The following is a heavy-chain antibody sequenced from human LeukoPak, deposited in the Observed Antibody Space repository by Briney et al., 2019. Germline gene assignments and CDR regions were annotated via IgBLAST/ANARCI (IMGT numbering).Heavy chain of an antibody. V-gene: IGHV3-66*02. D-gene: IGHD3-10*01. CDR2: IHSGGRA. J-gene: IGHJ6*04. CDR3: VGVETITMVRGASGDV. CDR1: GFSVSSDY. Sequence: GGSLRLSCAASGFSVSSDYMTWVRQAPGKGLEWVSVIHSGGRAYYADSVKGRFTTSRDNSKNTLDLQMNSLSVEDTAVYYCVGVETITMVRGASGDVWGKGTTVTVSS.